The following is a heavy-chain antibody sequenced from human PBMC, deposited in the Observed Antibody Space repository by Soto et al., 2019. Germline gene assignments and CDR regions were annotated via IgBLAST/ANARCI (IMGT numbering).Heavy chain of an antibody. CDR1: GGSISSSSYY. J-gene: IGHJ4*02. D-gene: IGHD6-13*01. Sequence: QLQLQESGPGLVKPSETLSLTCTVSGGSISSSSYYWGWISQPPGTGLEWIGSIDYSGSTYYNPSLKSRVTTYVDTSKNQFSLKLSSVTAADTAVYYCSRLTTGIAAAGTVGYFDYWGQGTLVTVSS. CDR3: SRLTTGIAAAGTVGYFDY. CDR2: IDYSGST. V-gene: IGHV4-39*01.